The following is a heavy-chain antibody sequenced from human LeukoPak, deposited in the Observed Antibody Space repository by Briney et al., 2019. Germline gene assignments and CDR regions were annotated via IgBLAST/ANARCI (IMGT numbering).Heavy chain of an antibody. CDR1: GGSISSDNW. V-gene: IGHV4-4*02. CDR2: IHHSGRI. D-gene: IGHD3-3*01. Sequence: PSETLSLTCGVSGGSISSDNWWSWVRQPPGKGLEWIGEIHHSGRINNNPSLKSRVTISVDKSKNQLSLKLGSVTAADTAVYYCGRNGYYSVDNWGQGTLVTVSS. J-gene: IGHJ4*02. CDR3: GRNGYYSVDN.